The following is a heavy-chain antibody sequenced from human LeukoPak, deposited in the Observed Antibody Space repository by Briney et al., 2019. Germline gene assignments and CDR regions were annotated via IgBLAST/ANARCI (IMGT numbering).Heavy chain of an antibody. Sequence: GGSLRLSCAASGFTFSSYSMNWVRQAPGKGLEWVSYISSSSSTIYYADSVKGRFTISRDNAKNSLYLQMNSLRAEDTAVYYCARVGPVETRAAGTINFDYWGQGTLVTVSS. V-gene: IGHV3-48*04. CDR2: ISSSSSTI. J-gene: IGHJ4*02. D-gene: IGHD6-13*01. CDR1: GFTFSSYS. CDR3: ARVGPVETRAAGTINFDY.